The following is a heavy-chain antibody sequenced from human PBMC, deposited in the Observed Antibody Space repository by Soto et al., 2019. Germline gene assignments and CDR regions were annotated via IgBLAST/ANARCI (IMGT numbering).Heavy chain of an antibody. D-gene: IGHD3-3*01. Sequence: ASVKVSCKASGYTFTSYDINWVRQATGQGLEWMGWMNPNSGNTGYAQKFQGRVTMTRNTSISTAYMELSSLRSEDTAVYYCAGSFSWAKIFGFWGGYYSEFDFRGQGTLVPGSS. CDR3: AGSFSWAKIFGFWGGYYSEFDF. CDR1: GYTFTSYD. V-gene: IGHV1-8*01. CDR2: MNPNSGNT. J-gene: IGHJ4*02.